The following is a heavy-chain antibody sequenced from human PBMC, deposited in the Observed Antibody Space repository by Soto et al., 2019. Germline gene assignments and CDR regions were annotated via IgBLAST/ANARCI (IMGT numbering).Heavy chain of an antibody. J-gene: IGHJ5*02. CDR3: ARGRSGLRGFWFDP. CDR1: GYSFTSYG. Sequence: GASVKLSCTTSGYSFTSYGISWVRQAPGQGLEWMGWINPNSGGTNYAQKFQGWVTMTRDTSISTAYMELSRLRSDDTAVYYCARGRSGLRGFWFDPWGQGTLVTVSS. D-gene: IGHD3-10*01. V-gene: IGHV1-2*04. CDR2: INPNSGGT.